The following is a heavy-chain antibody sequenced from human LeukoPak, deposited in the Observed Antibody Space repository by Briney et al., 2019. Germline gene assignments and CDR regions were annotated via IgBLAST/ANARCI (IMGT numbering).Heavy chain of an antibody. CDR1: GFTFSSYA. V-gene: IGHV3-30*04. CDR3: ARARGGSYYL. Sequence: GGSLRLSCAASGFTFSSYAMHWVRQAPGKGLEWVAVISYDGSSEYYADSVKGRFTISRDNSKNTLYLQMNSLRAEDTAVYYCARARGGSYYLWGQGTLVTVSS. J-gene: IGHJ5*02. D-gene: IGHD1-26*01. CDR2: ISYDGSSE.